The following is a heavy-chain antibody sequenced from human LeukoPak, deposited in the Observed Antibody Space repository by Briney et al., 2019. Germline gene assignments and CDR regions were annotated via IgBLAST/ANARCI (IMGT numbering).Heavy chain of an antibody. CDR1: GITFSSYW. J-gene: IGHJ4*02. V-gene: IGHV3-7*04. Sequence: PGGSLRLSCAASGITFSSYWMSWVRQAPGRGLEWVANINQNGSEKYYVDSVKGRFTISRDNAQNSLYLQMNSLRAEDTAVYYCARDGRPDTSDYWGQGTLVTVSS. CDR2: INQNGSEK. CDR3: ARDGRPDTSDY.